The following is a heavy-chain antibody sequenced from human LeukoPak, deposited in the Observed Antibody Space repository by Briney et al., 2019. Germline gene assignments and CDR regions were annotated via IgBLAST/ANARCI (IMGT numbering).Heavy chain of an antibody. CDR1: GGSMDSYH. J-gene: IGHJ4*02. V-gene: IGHV4-4*07. Sequence: PSETLSLTCTVSGGSMDSYHRSWIRQPAGKELEWIGHMYTTGTTRYKSALKSRVSMSIDTSTNQFSLTLSSVTAADTAVYYCARGLRDVRGWYHHDFWGQGTLVTVSS. CDR3: ARGLRDVRGWYHHDF. D-gene: IGHD6-19*01. CDR2: MYTTGTT.